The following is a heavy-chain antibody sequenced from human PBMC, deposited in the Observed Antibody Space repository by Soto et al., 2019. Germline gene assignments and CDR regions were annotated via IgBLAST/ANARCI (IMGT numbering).Heavy chain of an antibody. V-gene: IGHV4-30-2*05. CDR1: GGSISSGGYS. D-gene: IGHD2-2*01. CDR3: ARDLRGSSAAMGPFTFDY. J-gene: IGHJ4*02. Sequence: PSETLSLTCAVSGGSISSGGYSWSWIRQPPGKGLEWIGYIYHSGSTYYNPSLKSRVTISVDTSKNQFSLKLSSVTAADTAVYYCARDLRGSSAAMGPFTFDYWGQGTLVTVSS. CDR2: IYHSGST.